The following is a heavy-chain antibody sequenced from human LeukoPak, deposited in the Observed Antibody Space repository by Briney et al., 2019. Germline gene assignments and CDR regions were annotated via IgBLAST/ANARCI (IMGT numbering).Heavy chain of an antibody. D-gene: IGHD2-2*01. CDR2: IYYSGST. V-gene: IGHV4-39*07. Sequence: SETLSLTCTVSGGSISSSSYYWGWIRQPPGKGLEWIGSIYYSGSTYYNPSLKSRVTISVDTSKNQFSLKLSSVTAADTAVYYCARDVVVPAARGDAFDIWGQGTMVTVSS. CDR3: ARDVVVPAARGDAFDI. J-gene: IGHJ3*02. CDR1: GGSISSSSYY.